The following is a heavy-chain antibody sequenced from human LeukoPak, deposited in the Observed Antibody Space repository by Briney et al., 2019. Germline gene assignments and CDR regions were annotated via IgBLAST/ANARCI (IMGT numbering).Heavy chain of an antibody. Sequence: SETLSLTCAVYGGSFSGYYWTWIRQTPEKGLEWIGEMNPSGRTNYNPSLKSRVTISVDTSKNQFSLELSSVTAADTAVYYCARGRQDVTMIVVVMTAVSYYLDVWGKGTTVTVS. CDR1: GGSFSGYY. CDR2: MNPSGRT. D-gene: IGHD3-22*01. CDR3: ARGRQDVTMIVVVMTAVSYYLDV. J-gene: IGHJ6*03. V-gene: IGHV4-34*01.